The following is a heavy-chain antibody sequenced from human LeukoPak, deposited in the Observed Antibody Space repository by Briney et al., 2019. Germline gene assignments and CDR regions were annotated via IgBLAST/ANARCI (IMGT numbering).Heavy chain of an antibody. D-gene: IGHD3-3*01. CDR1: GFTLSDYW. CDR2: INRDGSET. Sequence: PGGSLRLSCAASGFTLSDYWMSWVRQAPGKGPEWVATINRDGSETYFVDSVRGRSTLSRDNAKSSLYFEMNSLRAEDAALYYCVTHGYGTWSGYYPYWGQGALVTVSS. V-gene: IGHV3-7*03. CDR3: VTHGYGTWSGYYPY. J-gene: IGHJ4*02.